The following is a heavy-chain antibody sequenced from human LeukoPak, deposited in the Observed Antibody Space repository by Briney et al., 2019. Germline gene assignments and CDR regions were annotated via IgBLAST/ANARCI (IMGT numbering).Heavy chain of an antibody. J-gene: IGHJ4*02. CDR2: ISAYNGNT. D-gene: IGHD2-21*02. V-gene: IGHV1-18*01. Sequence: ASVTVSFKASGYTFTSYGISWVRQAPGQGVEWMGWISAYNGNTNYAQKLQGRVTMTTDTSTSTAYMELRSLRSDDTAVYYCARDVHIVVVTAFDYWGQGTLVTVSS. CDR3: ARDVHIVVVTAFDY. CDR1: GYTFTSYG.